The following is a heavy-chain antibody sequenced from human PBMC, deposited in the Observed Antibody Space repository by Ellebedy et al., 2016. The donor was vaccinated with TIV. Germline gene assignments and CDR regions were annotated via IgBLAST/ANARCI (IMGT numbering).Heavy chain of an antibody. Sequence: PGGSLRLSCAASGFTFSSYAVHWVRQAPGKGQEWVAVISYDGSNKYYADSVKGRFTISRDNSKNTLYLQMNSLRAEDTAVYYCARDHIVVVPAANAFDIWGQGTMVTVSS. CDR1: GFTFSSYA. V-gene: IGHV3-30*01. CDR3: ARDHIVVVPAANAFDI. CDR2: ISYDGSNK. D-gene: IGHD2-2*01. J-gene: IGHJ3*02.